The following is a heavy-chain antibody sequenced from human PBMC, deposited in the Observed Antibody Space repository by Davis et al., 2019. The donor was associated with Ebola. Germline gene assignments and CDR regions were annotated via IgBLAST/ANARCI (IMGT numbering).Heavy chain of an antibody. CDR2: INSDGSST. CDR1: GFTFRNYE. D-gene: IGHD1-26*01. CDR3: ARRDVGSRGAFDI. Sequence: GESLKISCAASGFTFRNYEMNWVRQAPGKGLVWVSRINSDGSSTSYADSVKGRFTISRDNAKNTLYLQMNSLRAEDTAVYYCARRDVGSRGAFDIWGQGTMVTVSS. V-gene: IGHV3-74*01. J-gene: IGHJ3*02.